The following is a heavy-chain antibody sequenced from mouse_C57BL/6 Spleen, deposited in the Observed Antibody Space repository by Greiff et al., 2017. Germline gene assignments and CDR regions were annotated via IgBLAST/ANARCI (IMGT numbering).Heavy chain of an antibody. D-gene: IGHD1-1*01. V-gene: IGHV1-50*01. Sequence: VQLQQPGAELVKPGASVKLSCKASGYTFTSYWMQWVKQRPGQGLEWIGEIDPSDSYTNYNQKFKGKATLTVDTSSRTAYMQLSSLTSEDSAVYYCARWPITTVVATRGFDYWGQGTTLTVSS. J-gene: IGHJ2*01. CDR3: ARWPITTVVATRGFDY. CDR1: GYTFTSYW. CDR2: IDPSDSYT.